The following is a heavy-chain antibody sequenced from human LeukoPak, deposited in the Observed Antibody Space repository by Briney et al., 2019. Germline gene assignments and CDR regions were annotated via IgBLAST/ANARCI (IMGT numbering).Heavy chain of an antibody. Sequence: PGGSLRLSCAASGFTFSSYYMHWVRQAPGKGAVWVSRINSDGSSTNYAGSVKGRFTISRDNAKNTLYLQMNSLRAEDTAVFYCAREDRVDNSPGTFDIWGQGTMVIVSS. V-gene: IGHV3-74*01. D-gene: IGHD1-1*01. CDR3: AREDRVDNSPGTFDI. J-gene: IGHJ3*02. CDR1: GFTFSSYY. CDR2: INSDGSST.